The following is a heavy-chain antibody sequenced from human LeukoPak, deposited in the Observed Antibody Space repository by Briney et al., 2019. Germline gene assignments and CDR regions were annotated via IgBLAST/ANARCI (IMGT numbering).Heavy chain of an antibody. CDR3: ARHSSMTTVTFDY. J-gene: IGHJ4*02. Sequence: SETLSLTCTVSGVSISSTTYCWGGLRQPPGKGLEWIGSIYYSGSTYYNPSLKSRVTISVDTSKNQFSLKLSSVTAADTAVYYCARHSSMTTVTFDYWGQGALVTVSS. CDR2: IYYSGST. V-gene: IGHV4-39*01. CDR1: GVSISSTTYC. D-gene: IGHD4-17*01.